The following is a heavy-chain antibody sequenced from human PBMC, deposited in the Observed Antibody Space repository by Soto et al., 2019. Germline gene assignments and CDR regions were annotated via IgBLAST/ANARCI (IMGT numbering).Heavy chain of an antibody. CDR1: GGTFSSYA. V-gene: IGHV1-69*13. Sequence: ASVKVSCKASGGTFSSYAISWVRQAPGQGLEWMGGIIPIFGTANYAQKFQGRVTITADESTSTAYMELSSLRSEDTAVYYCVRDLTRDYYYYYGMDVWGQGTTVTVSS. J-gene: IGHJ6*02. CDR3: VRDLTRDYYYYYGMDV. CDR2: IIPIFGTA.